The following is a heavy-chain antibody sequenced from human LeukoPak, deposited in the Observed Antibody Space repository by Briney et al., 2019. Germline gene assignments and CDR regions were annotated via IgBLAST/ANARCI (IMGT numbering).Heavy chain of an antibody. CDR2: MHYTGST. CDR3: ARAFYGRYSDY. Sequence: PSETLSLTCTVSGGSMSSYYWSWIRQPPGKGLEWIGYMHYTGSTNYNPSLKSRVTISGDTSKNQLSLKLSSVSAADTAVYFCARAFYGRYSDYWGRGILVTVSS. J-gene: IGHJ4*02. V-gene: IGHV4-59*01. CDR1: GGSMSSYY. D-gene: IGHD4-17*01.